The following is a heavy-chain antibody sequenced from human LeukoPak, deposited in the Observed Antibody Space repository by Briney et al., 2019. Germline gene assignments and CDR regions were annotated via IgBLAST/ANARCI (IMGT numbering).Heavy chain of an antibody. J-gene: IGHJ4*02. CDR2: IKSKTDGGTT. Sequence: GGSLRLSCAASGFTFSNAWMSWVRQAPGKGLEWVGRIKSKTDGGTTDYAAPVKGRFTISRDDSKNTLYLQMNSLKTEDTAVYYCTTHSLLFGGRCEAGAADYWGQGTLVTVSS. D-gene: IGHD3-10*02. V-gene: IGHV3-15*01. CDR1: GFTFSNAW. CDR3: TTHSLLFGGRCEAGAADY.